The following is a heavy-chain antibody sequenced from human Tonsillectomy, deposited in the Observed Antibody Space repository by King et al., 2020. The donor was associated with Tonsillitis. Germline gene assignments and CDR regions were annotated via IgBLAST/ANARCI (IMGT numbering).Heavy chain of an antibody. CDR3: AKDFWNDLDYDYGMDV. D-gene: IGHD1-1*01. V-gene: IGHV3-9*01. Sequence: VQLVESGGGLVQPGRSLRLSCAVSGFTFYDYAMHWVRQAPGKGLEWVSAINWNKGSIGYSDSVKGRFTISRDNAKNSLYLEMRSLRPEETALYYCAKDFWNDLDYDYGMDVWGQGTTVTVSS. CDR1: GFTFYDYA. CDR2: INWNKGSI. J-gene: IGHJ6*02.